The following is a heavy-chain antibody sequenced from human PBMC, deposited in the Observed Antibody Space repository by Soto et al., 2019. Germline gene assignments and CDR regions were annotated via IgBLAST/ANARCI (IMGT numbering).Heavy chain of an antibody. J-gene: IGHJ5*02. V-gene: IGHV4-39*01. CDR3: ARCLPAQITIFWFDP. D-gene: IGHD3-3*01. CDR1: GGSISSSSYY. Sequence: QLQLQESGPGLVKPSETLSLTCTVSGGSISSSSYYWGWIRQPPWKGLEWIGSIYYSGRTYYNPSLKSRGTICVDTSKNQFALKLSAVTAADTAVYYCARCLPAQITIFWFDPWGQGTRVTVSS. CDR2: IYYSGRT.